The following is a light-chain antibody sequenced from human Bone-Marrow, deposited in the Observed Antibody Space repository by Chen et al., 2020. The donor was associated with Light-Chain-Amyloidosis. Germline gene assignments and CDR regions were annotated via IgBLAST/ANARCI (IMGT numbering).Light chain of an antibody. CDR3: QVWDRSRDRPV. Sequence: SYVLTQPSSVSVPPGQTAPIACGGNNIGSESVHWYQQTPGQAPLLVVYDDSDRPSGIPGRLSGSNSGNTATLTNSRVEARDEADYYCQVWDRSRDRPVFGGGTKLTVL. CDR1: NIGSES. J-gene: IGLJ3*02. CDR2: DDS. V-gene: IGLV3-21*02.